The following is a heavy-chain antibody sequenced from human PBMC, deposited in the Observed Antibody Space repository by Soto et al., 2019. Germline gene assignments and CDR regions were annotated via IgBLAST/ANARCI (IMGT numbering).Heavy chain of an antibody. V-gene: IGHV4-39*01. CDR3: ARPSGTDYVWGSYRPDAFDI. J-gene: IGHJ3*02. D-gene: IGHD3-16*02. CDR1: GGSISSSSYY. Sequence: PSETLSLTCTVSGGSISSSSYYWGWTRQPPGKGLEWIGSIYYSGSTYYNLSLKSRVTISVDTSKNQFSLKLSSVTAADTAVYYCARPSGTDYVWGSYRPDAFDIWGQGTMVTVSS. CDR2: IYYSGST.